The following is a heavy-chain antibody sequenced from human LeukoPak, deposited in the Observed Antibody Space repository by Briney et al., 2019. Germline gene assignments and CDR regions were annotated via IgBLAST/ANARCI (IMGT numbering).Heavy chain of an antibody. J-gene: IGHJ4*02. CDR3: ARGNNILTGFYPLQH. CDR1: GGSLSSYY. CDR2: IYYSGST. Sequence: PSETLSLTCTVSGGSLSSYYWSWLRQPPAKGLEWIGYIYYSGSTNYNPSLKSRVTISVDTSKTQFSLKLSSVTAADTAVYCCARGNNILTGFYPLQHWGQGTLVTVSS. V-gene: IGHV4-59*01. D-gene: IGHD3-9*01.